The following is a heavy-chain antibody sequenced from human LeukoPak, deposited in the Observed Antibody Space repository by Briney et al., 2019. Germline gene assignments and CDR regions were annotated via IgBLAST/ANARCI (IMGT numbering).Heavy chain of an antibody. CDR1: GFTFSNYG. D-gene: IGHD2/OR15-2a*01. CDR3: ARDQALYFSYGDY. Sequence: GGSLRLSCAASGFTFSNYGMHWVRQAPGKGLEWLAAIFYDGSNKYYADTVKGRFAISRDNSKNTLYLQVNSLRAEDTAVYYCARDQALYFSYGDYWGQGTLVTVSS. V-gene: IGHV3-33*01. CDR2: IFYDGSNK. J-gene: IGHJ4*02.